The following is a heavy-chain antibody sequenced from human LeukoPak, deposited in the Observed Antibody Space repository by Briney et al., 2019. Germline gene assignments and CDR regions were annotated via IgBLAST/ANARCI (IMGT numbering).Heavy chain of an antibody. CDR3: AREGPGGSSGY. CDR1: GYTFTSYG. Sequence: GASVKVSCKASGYTFTSYGISWVRQAPGQGLEWMGWISAYNGNTNYAQKLQGRVTMTRDTSISTAYMELSRLRSDDTAVYYCAREGPGGSSGYWGQGTLVTVSS. CDR2: ISAYNGNT. D-gene: IGHD1-26*01. J-gene: IGHJ4*02. V-gene: IGHV1-18*01.